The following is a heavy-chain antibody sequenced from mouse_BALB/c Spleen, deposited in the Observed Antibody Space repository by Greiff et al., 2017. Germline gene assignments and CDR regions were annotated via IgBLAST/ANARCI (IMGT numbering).Heavy chain of an antibody. V-gene: IGHV14-3*02. J-gene: IGHJ2*01. CDR1: GFNIKDTY. CDR3: ARLLTGTGYYFDY. Sequence: VQLQQSGAELVKPGASVKLSCTASGFNIKDTYMHWVKQRPEQGLEWIGRIDPANGNTKYDPKFQGKATITADTSSNTAYLQLSSLTSEDTAVYYCARLLTGTGYYFDYWGQGTTLTVSS. D-gene: IGHD4-1*01. CDR2: IDPANGNT.